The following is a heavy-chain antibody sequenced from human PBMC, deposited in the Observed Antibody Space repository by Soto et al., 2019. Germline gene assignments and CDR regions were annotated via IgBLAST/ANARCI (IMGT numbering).Heavy chain of an antibody. CDR2: IYYSGST. Sequence: SETLSLTCTVSGGSISSYYWSWIRQPPGKGLEWIGYIYYSGSTNYNPSLKSRVTISVDTSKNQFSLKLSSVTAADTAVYYCARDLRKGSYRFDPWGQGTLVTVSS. V-gene: IGHV4-59*01. CDR1: GGSISSYY. D-gene: IGHD1-26*01. J-gene: IGHJ5*02. CDR3: ARDLRKGSYRFDP.